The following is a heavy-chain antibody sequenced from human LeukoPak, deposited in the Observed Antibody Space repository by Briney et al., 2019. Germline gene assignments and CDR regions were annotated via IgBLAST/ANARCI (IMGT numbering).Heavy chain of an antibody. V-gene: IGHV3-30*18. CDR1: GFTFSNHG. Sequence: GRSLRLSCAASGFTFSNHGMHWVRQAPGKGLEWVAVISYDGSNKYYADSVKGRFTISRDNSKNTLYLQMNSLRAEDTAVYYCAKTYEGIAAAGTGFIDYWGQGTLVTVSS. CDR3: AKTYEGIAAAGTGFIDY. D-gene: IGHD6-13*01. CDR2: ISYDGSNK. J-gene: IGHJ4*02.